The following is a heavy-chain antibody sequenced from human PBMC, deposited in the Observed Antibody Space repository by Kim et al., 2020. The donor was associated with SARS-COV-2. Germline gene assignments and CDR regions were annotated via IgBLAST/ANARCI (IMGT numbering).Heavy chain of an antibody. Sequence: GGSLRLSCVASGFSITSCAMSWVRQAPGKGLDWVSTISGSGTALYYADSVKGRFTISKDNSKNTVYLQMNSLTAADTALYYCAKWCSGSDVDHWGQGTLV. CDR3: AKWCSGSDVDH. D-gene: IGHD6-25*01. CDR2: ISGSGTAL. CDR1: GFSITSCA. J-gene: IGHJ4*02. V-gene: IGHV3-23*01.